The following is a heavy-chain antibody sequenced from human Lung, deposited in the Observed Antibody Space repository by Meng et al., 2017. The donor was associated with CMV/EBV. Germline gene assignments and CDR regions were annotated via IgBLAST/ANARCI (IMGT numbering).Heavy chain of an antibody. D-gene: IGHD6-19*01. Sequence: GXSXRLXCAASGFSFSTSWMSWVRRAPGKGLEWVANIYQDGNEKYYVESVRGRFTISRANAKNSLYLQMNSLRAEDTAVYFCAKEIDPAVAGNQGYFEYWXQGDXVTVSS. V-gene: IGHV3-7*01. CDR1: GFSFSTSW. CDR3: AKEIDPAVAGNQGYFEY. CDR2: IYQDGNEK. J-gene: IGHJ4*02.